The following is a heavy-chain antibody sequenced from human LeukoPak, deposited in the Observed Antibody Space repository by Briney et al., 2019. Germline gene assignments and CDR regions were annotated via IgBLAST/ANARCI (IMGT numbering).Heavy chain of an antibody. Sequence: SETLSLTCSVSGASISNSHYYWGWIRQPPGKGLEWIGTIYYSGSTHYKSSLKSRVTMSLDTSKNHFSLKLTSVTAADTALYYCVGNNYNWNRYWGQGTLVTVSS. CDR2: IYYSGST. CDR3: VGNNYNWNRY. J-gene: IGHJ4*02. D-gene: IGHD1-1*01. V-gene: IGHV4-39*02. CDR1: GASISNSHYY.